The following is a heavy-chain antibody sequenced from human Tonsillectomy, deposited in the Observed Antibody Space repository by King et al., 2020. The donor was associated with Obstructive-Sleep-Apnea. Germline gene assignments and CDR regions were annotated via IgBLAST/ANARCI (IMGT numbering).Heavy chain of an antibody. CDR2: INPNSGGT. J-gene: IGHJ4*02. CDR3: ARDREPAAMYYFDY. Sequence: QLVQSGAEVKKPGASVKVSCKASGYTFTGYYMHWVRQAPGQGLEWMGWINPNSGGTDYAQKFQGRVTMTRDTSISTAYMELSRLRSDDTAVYYCARDREPAAMYYFDYWGQGTLVTVSS. CDR1: GYTFTGYY. D-gene: IGHD2-2*01. V-gene: IGHV1-2*02.